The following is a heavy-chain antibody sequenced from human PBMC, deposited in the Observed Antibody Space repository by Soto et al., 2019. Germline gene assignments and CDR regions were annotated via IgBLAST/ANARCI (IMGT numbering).Heavy chain of an antibody. CDR2: INHSGST. V-gene: IGHV4-34*01. Sequence: QVQLQQWGAGLLKPSETLSLTCAVYGGSFSGYYWSWIRQPPGKGLEWIGEINHSGSTNYNPSLKSRVTISVDTSKNLFSLKLSSVTAADTAVYYCARGRGSNYYDSSGRPFDYWGQGTLVTVSS. CDR1: GGSFSGYY. D-gene: IGHD3-22*01. CDR3: ARGRGSNYYDSSGRPFDY. J-gene: IGHJ4*02.